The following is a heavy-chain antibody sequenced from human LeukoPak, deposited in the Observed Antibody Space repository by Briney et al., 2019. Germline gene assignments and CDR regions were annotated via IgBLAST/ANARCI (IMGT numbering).Heavy chain of an antibody. CDR3: AREGAGGYDFGMDV. V-gene: IGHV1-18*01. D-gene: IGHD5-12*01. CDR1: GYTFTSYG. J-gene: IGHJ6*03. CDR2: IRVYNGNT. Sequence: ASVKVSCKASGYTFTSYGISWVRQAPGQGLEWMGWIRVYNGNTNYAQKLQGRVTMTTDTSTSTAYMELRSLRSDDTAVYYCAREGAGGYDFGMDVWGKGTTVTISS.